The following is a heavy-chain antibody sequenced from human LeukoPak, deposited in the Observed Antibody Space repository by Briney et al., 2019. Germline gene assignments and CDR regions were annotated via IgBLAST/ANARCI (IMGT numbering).Heavy chain of an antibody. V-gene: IGHV3-30*18. CDR2: ISYDGSNK. CDR1: GFTFSNAY. J-gene: IGHJ4*02. CDR3: AKGDYFDY. Sequence: GGSLRLSCAASGFTFSNAYMNWVRQAPGKGLEWVAVISYDGSNKYYADSVKGRFTISRDNSKNTLYLQMNSLRAEDTAVYYCAKGDYFDYWGQGTLVTVSS.